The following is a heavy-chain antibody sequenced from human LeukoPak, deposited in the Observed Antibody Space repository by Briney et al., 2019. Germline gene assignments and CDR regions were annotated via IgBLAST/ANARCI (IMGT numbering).Heavy chain of an antibody. V-gene: IGHV3-7*01. CDR2: IKEDGREK. CDR1: GFTIRNQW. J-gene: IGHJ6*03. Sequence: GGSLRLSCEVSGFTIRNQWMSWVRQAPGKGLEWVANIKEDGREKYYVDSVKGRFTISRDNAKNSLYLQMNSLRAEDTAVYYCASTATRKYSGYYYYYYMDVWGKGTTVTISS. CDR3: ASTATRKYSGYYYYYYMDV. D-gene: IGHD5-18*01.